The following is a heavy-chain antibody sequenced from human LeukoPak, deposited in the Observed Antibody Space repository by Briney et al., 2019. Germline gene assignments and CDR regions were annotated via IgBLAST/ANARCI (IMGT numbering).Heavy chain of an antibody. Sequence: SETLSLTCTVSGGSISSYYWSWIRQPPGKGLERIGYIYYSGSTNYNPSLKSRVTISVDTSKNQFSLKLSSVTAADTAVYYCARHFGLTTHWGAFDIWGQGTMVTVSS. CDR2: IYYSGST. J-gene: IGHJ3*02. CDR3: ARHFGLTTHWGAFDI. CDR1: GGSISSYY. D-gene: IGHD2/OR15-2a*01. V-gene: IGHV4-59*08.